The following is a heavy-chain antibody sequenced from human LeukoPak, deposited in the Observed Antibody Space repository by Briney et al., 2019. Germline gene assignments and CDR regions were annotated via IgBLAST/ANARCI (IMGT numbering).Heavy chain of an antibody. Sequence: PGGSLRLSCTASGFTVSSNYMNWVRQAPGKGLEWVSMIYPNGNTFYTDSVKGRFTISRDNSKNTLDLQMSSLRAEDTAVYYCAKGDVVAPADVDYYYYGMDVWGQGTTVTVSS. J-gene: IGHJ6*02. CDR2: IYPNGNT. CDR1: GFTVSSNY. D-gene: IGHD2-2*01. V-gene: IGHV3-66*01. CDR3: AKGDVVAPADVDYYYYGMDV.